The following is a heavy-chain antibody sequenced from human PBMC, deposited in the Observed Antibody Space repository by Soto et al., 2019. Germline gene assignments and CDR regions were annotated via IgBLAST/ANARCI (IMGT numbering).Heavy chain of an antibody. J-gene: IGHJ4*02. CDR3: TREDSTCGTTSCLDC. CDR2: IHARGRN. Sequence: QLLLQASGPGRVKPSETLSLTCTVSGDSITSETYYWGWVRHPPGKGLGWIGSIHARGRNFYNPSLRSRLSISSDKPKKQFFLEVRSVTAADTAVYYCTREDSTCGTTSCLDCWGQGILVSVSS. V-gene: IGHV4-39*02. D-gene: IGHD2-2*01. CDR1: GDSITSETYY.